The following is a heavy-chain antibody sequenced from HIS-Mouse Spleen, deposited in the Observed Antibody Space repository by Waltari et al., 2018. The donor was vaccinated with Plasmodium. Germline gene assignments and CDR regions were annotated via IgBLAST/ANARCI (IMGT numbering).Heavy chain of an antibody. CDR3: ARDPPLSITGDLDAFDI. CDR2: ISNSSSYI. CDR1: GFTFSSYT. J-gene: IGHJ3*02. D-gene: IGHD7-27*01. Sequence: EVQLVESGGGLVKPGGSLRLSCAASGFTFSSYTMNWVRQAPGNGCEWVSSISNSSSYIYYADSVKGRFTVSRDNAKNSLYLQMNSLRAEDTAVYYCARDPPLSITGDLDAFDIWGQGTMVTVSS. V-gene: IGHV3-21*01.